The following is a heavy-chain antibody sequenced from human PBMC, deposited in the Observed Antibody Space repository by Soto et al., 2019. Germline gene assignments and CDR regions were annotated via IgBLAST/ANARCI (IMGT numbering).Heavy chain of an antibody. CDR1: GGSISSGGYY. J-gene: IGHJ4*02. V-gene: IGHV4-31*03. Sequence: QVQLQESGPGLVKPSQTLSLTCTVSGGSISSGGYYWSWIRQHPGKGLEWIGYIYYSGSTYYNPSRKSRVTISVDTSKNQFSLKLSSVTAADTAVYYCARVRDYVWGSYRYFDYWGQGTLVTVSS. CDR3: ARVRDYVWGSYRYFDY. CDR2: IYYSGST. D-gene: IGHD3-16*02.